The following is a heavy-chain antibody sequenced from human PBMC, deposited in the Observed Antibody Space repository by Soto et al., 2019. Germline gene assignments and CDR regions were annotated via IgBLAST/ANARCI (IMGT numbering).Heavy chain of an antibody. J-gene: IGHJ5*02. Sequence: SETLSLTCAVYGGSFSGYYWSWIRQPPGKGLEWIGEINHSGSTNYNPSLKSRVTISVDTSKNQFSLKLSSVTAADTAVYYCARVARGLAAYYYDSSGYDWFDPWGQGTLVTVSS. CDR3: ARVARGLAAYYYDSSGYDWFDP. D-gene: IGHD3-22*01. V-gene: IGHV4-34*01. CDR1: GGSFSGYY. CDR2: INHSGST.